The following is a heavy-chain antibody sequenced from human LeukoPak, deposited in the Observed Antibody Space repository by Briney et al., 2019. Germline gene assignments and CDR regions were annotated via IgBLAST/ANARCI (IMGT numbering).Heavy chain of an antibody. Sequence: PGGSLRLSCAASGFTFSSYEMNWVRQAPGKGLEWVSYISSSGSTIYYADSVKGRFTISRDNAKNSLYLQMNSLRAEDTGVYFCTRDALFGSGRTHLDFWSQGTLVSVSS. J-gene: IGHJ4*02. CDR1: GFTFSSYE. V-gene: IGHV3-48*03. CDR2: ISSSGSTI. CDR3: TRDALFGSGRTHLDF. D-gene: IGHD3-10*01.